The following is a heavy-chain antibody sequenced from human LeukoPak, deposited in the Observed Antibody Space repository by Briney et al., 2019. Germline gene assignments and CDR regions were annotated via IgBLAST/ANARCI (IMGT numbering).Heavy chain of an antibody. CDR2: INAGNGNT. CDR3: ARVDDILTGGAFDI. D-gene: IGHD3-9*01. J-gene: IGHJ3*02. V-gene: IGHV1/OR15-3*02. Sequence: GASVKVSCKASGGTFSDYGINWLRQAPGQRLEWMGWINAGNGNTKYSQKFQGRVTITRDTSASTAYMELRSLRSDDTAVYYCARVDDILTGGAFDIWGQGTMVTVSS. CDR1: GGTFSDYG.